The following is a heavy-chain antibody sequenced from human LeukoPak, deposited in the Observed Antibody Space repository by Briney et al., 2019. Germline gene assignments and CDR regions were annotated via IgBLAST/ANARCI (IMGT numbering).Heavy chain of an antibody. V-gene: IGHV3-21*01. CDR2: ISSSSSYI. Sequence: GGSLRLSCAASGFTFSSYSMNWVRQAPGKGLEWVSSISSSSSYIYYADSVKGRFTISRDNAKNSLYLQMNSLRVEDTAVYYCASDFWSGYYTGSGSDYWGQGTLVTVSS. CDR1: GFTFSSYS. CDR3: ASDFWSGYYTGSGSDY. J-gene: IGHJ4*02. D-gene: IGHD3-3*01.